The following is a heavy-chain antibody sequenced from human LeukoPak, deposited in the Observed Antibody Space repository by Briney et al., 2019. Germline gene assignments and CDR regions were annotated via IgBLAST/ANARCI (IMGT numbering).Heavy chain of an antibody. D-gene: IGHD2-21*02. Sequence: PSETLSLTCTVSGGSISSYYWSWIRQPPGKGLEWIGYIYYSGSTNYNPSLKSRVTISVDTSKNQFSLKLSSVTAADTAVYYCANCGGDCYWDYWGQGTLVTVSS. CDR2: IYYSGST. J-gene: IGHJ4*02. V-gene: IGHV4-59*08. CDR1: GGSISSYY. CDR3: ANCGGDCYWDY.